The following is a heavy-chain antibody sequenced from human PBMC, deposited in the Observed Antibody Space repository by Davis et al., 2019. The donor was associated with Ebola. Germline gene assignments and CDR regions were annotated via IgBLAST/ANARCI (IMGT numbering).Heavy chain of an antibody. J-gene: IGHJ4*02. CDR3: ARDFTVTTLPDY. D-gene: IGHD4-17*01. CDR2: INSGSTTI. Sequence: GESLKISCAASGFTFGHYSMNWVRQAPGKGLEWVSNINSGSTTIYYVDSVRGRFTSSRDNAKNSLYLQMNNLRDEDTAVYYCARDFTVTTLPDYWGQGTLVTVPS. V-gene: IGHV3-48*02. CDR1: GFTFGHYS.